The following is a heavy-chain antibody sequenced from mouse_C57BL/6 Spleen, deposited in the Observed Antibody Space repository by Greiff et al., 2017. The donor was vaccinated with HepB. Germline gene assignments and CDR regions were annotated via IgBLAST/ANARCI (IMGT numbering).Heavy chain of an antibody. J-gene: IGHJ3*01. CDR2: IDPSDSYT. CDR3: ARAGDGYYGGFAY. V-gene: IGHV1-69*01. CDR1: GYTFTSYW. D-gene: IGHD2-3*01. Sequence: QVQLQQSGAELVMPGASVKLSCKASGYTFTSYWMHWVKQRPGQGLEWIGEIDPSDSYTNYNQKFKGKSTLTVDKSSSTAYMQLSSLTSEDSAVYYCARAGDGYYGGFAYWGQGTLVTVSA.